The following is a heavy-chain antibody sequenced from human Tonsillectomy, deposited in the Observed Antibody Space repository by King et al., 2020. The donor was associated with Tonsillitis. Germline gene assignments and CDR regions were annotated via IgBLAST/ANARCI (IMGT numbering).Heavy chain of an antibody. CDR3: AGDGRDGYNFWFFDY. Sequence: VQLVESGGGLVKPGGSLRVSCATSGFSFDTFDMNWVGEAPGKGLEWVSSISSRGSYVKYEDSVKGRFTVASNNAKISLYLQMNSLRDEDTAIYYCAGDGRDGYNFWFFDYWGQGTLVTVSS. CDR1: GFSFDTFD. V-gene: IGHV3-21*06. CDR2: ISSRGSYV. J-gene: IGHJ4*02. D-gene: IGHD5-24*01.